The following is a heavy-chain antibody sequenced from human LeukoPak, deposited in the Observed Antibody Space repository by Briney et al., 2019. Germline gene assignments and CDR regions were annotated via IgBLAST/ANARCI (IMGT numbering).Heavy chain of an antibody. CDR3: ARDLYRIVVVPHYFDY. V-gene: IGHV3-11*04. Sequence: RPGGSLRLSCAASGFTFSDYYMNWIRQTPGKGLEWVSYISSSDSTIDYADSVRGRFTISRDNAKNSLYLQMNSLRAADTAVYYCARDLYRIVVVPHYFDYWGQGTLVTVSS. D-gene: IGHD3-22*01. J-gene: IGHJ4*02. CDR1: GFTFSDYY. CDR2: ISSSDSTI.